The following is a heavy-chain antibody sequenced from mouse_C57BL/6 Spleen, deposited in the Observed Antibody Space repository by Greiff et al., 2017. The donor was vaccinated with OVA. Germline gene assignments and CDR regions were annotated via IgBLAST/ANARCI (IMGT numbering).Heavy chain of an antibody. V-gene: IGHV7-3*01. CDR3: ARTTMVTAFDY. CDR2: IRNKANGYTT. Sequence: EVQLVESGGGLVQPGGSLSLSCAASGFTFTDYYMSWVRQPPGKALEWLGFIRNKANGYTTEYSASVKGRFTISRDNYQSILYLQMNALRAEDSATYYCARTTMVTAFDYWGQGTTLTVSS. J-gene: IGHJ2*01. CDR1: GFTFTDYY. D-gene: IGHD2-2*01.